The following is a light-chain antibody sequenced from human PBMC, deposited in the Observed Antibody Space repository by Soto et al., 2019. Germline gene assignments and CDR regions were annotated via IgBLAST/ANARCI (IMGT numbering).Light chain of an antibody. J-gene: IGKJ1*01. CDR1: QTINTY. CDR3: QQSYRTPRT. CDR2: AAS. V-gene: IGKV1-39*01. Sequence: DMQMTQSPSSLSASIGDTVTIACQSSQTINTYLNWYQQKPGKAPKLLIYAASILQSGVPSRFSGSGSGPDFTLTINSLQREDFATYYCQQSYRTPRTFGQGATVDIK.